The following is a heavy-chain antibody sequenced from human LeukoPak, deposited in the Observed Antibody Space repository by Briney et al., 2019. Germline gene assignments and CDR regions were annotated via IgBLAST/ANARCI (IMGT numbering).Heavy chain of an antibody. Sequence: ASVKVSCKASGGTFSSYAISWVRQAPGQGLEWMGGIIPIFGTANYAQKFQGRVTITAGESTSTAYMELSSLRSEDTAVYYCARVPERQPAYWYFDLWGRGTLVTVSS. J-gene: IGHJ2*01. CDR1: GGTFSSYA. CDR3: ARVPERQPAYWYFDL. CDR2: IIPIFGTA. D-gene: IGHD1-1*01. V-gene: IGHV1-69*13.